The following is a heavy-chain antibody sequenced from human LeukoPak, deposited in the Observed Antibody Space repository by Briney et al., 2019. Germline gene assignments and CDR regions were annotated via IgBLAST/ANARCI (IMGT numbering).Heavy chain of an antibody. V-gene: IGHV3-74*01. J-gene: IGHJ5*02. CDR1: GFTFSSYW. CDR3: AKGSDYYGLGWFDP. CDR2: INSDGSST. D-gene: IGHD3-10*01. Sequence: PGGSLRLSCAASGFTFSSYWMHWVRQAPGKGLVWVSRINSDGSSTSYADSVKGRFTISRDNSKNTLYLQMNSLRAEDTAVYYCAKGSDYYGLGWFDPWGQGTLVTVSS.